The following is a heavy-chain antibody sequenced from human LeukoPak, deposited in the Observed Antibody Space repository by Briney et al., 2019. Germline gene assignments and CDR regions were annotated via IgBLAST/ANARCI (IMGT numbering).Heavy chain of an antibody. CDR3: ARSGVGIQLWSLKD. Sequence: SETLSLTCAVYGGSFSGYYWSWIRQPAGKGLEWTGEINHSGSTNYNPSLKSRVTISVDTSKNQFSLKLSSVTAADTAVYYCARSGVGIQLWSLKDWGQGTLVTVSS. CDR1: GGSFSGYY. CDR2: INHSGST. J-gene: IGHJ4*02. V-gene: IGHV4-34*01. D-gene: IGHD5-18*01.